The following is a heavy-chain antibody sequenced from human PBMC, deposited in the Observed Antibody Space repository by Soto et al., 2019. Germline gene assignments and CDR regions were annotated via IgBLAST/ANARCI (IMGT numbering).Heavy chain of an antibody. J-gene: IGHJ3*02. CDR2: IHSGEGS. Sequence: FCWSWVIQTPGKGLEWVGYIHSGEGSSCDPSLKSRLTISLDTPRNQLSLRLSSINAADTAVYYCARHVPPHPGRASDIRGPRTLVPVSS. CDR1: FC. V-gene: IGHV4-59*08. CDR3: ARHVPPHPGRASDI.